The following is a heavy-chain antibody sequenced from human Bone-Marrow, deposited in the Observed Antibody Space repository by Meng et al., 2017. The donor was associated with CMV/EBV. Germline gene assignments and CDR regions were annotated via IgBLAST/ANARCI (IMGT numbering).Heavy chain of an antibody. CDR3: ARLCLSFTSTDWFDP. CDR1: GGSFSGYY. D-gene: IGHD2-2*01. V-gene: IGHV4-34*01. J-gene: IGHJ5*02. CDR2: INHSGST. Sequence: GSLRLSCAVYGGSFSGYYWSWIRQPPGKGLEWIGEINHSGSTNYNPSLKSRVTISVDTSKNQFSLRLNSVTAADTAIYYCARLCLSFTSTDWFDPWGQGTLVAVSS.